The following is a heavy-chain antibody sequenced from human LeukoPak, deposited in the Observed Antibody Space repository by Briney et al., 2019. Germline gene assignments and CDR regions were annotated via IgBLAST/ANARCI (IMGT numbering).Heavy chain of an antibody. CDR3: ARLNSGYVSHRDY. D-gene: IGHD5-12*01. CDR2: IIPILGIA. CDR1: GGTFSSYT. Sequence: SVKVSCKASGGTFSSYTISWVRQAPGQGLEWMGRIIPILGIANYAQKFQGRVTITADKSTSTAYMELRSLRSDDTAVYYCARLNSGYVSHRDYWGQGTLVTVSS. J-gene: IGHJ4*02. V-gene: IGHV1-69*02.